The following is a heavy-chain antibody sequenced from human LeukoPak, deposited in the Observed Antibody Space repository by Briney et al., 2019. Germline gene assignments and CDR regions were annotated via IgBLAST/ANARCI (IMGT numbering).Heavy chain of an antibody. CDR2: ISGSGGST. V-gene: IGHV3-23*01. D-gene: IGHD6-13*01. J-gene: IGHJ4*02. CDR1: GFTFSSYA. Sequence: PGGSLRLSCAASGFTFSSYAMSWVRQAPGKGLEWVSAISGSGGSTYYADSVKGRFTISRDNSKDTLYLQMNSLRAEDTAVYYCAEGFRRQLVGYHPITWGQGTLVTVSS. CDR3: AEGFRRQLVGYHPIT.